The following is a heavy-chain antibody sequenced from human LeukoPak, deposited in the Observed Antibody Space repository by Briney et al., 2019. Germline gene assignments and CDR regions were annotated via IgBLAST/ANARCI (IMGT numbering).Heavy chain of an antibody. CDR2: INHSGST. CDR3: ARRGVGYCSSTSCYRKINAFDI. V-gene: IGHV4-34*01. CDR1: GGSFSGYY. D-gene: IGHD2-2*02. J-gene: IGHJ3*02. Sequence: SETLSLTCAVSGGSFSGYYWSWIRQPPGKGLEWIGEINHSGSTNYNPSLKSRVTISVDTSKNQFSLKLSSVTAADTAVYYCARRGVGYCSSTSCYRKINAFDIWGQGTMVTVSS.